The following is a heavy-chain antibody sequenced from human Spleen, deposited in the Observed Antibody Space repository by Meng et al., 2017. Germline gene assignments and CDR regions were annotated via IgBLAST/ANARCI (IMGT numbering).Heavy chain of an antibody. V-gene: IGHV4-38-2*01. CDR1: GYSISSGYY. D-gene: IGHD3-22*01. Sequence: SETLSLTCAVSGYSISSGYYWGWIRQPPGKGLEWIGSIYHSGSTYYNPSLKSRVTISVDTSKNQFSLKLSSVTAADTAVYYCARGSPRITMIVVVTNFDYWGQGTLVTVSS. J-gene: IGHJ4*02. CDR3: ARGSPRITMIVVVTNFDY. CDR2: IYHSGST.